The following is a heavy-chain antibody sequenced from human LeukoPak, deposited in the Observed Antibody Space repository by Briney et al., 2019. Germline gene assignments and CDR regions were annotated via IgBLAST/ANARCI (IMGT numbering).Heavy chain of an antibody. V-gene: IGHV4-59*08. CDR3: ARRRQVTYCAPYAFDL. J-gene: IGHJ3*01. CDR2: IYFTGIS. Sequence: SETLSLTCTVCGGSLRHAFWSWIRQPPGKGLAWLAYIYFTGISKSNPSHKSRVTISVDTSKNQVSLSLTSVTAADTAMYYCARRRQVTYCAPYAFDLWGQGTMVTVSS. CDR1: GGSLRHAF. D-gene: IGHD1-26*01.